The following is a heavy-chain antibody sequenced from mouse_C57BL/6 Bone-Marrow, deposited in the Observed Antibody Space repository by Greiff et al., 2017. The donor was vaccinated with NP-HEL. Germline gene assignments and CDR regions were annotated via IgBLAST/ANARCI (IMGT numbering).Heavy chain of an antibody. J-gene: IGHJ3*01. CDR2: IDPSDSYT. Sequence: QVQLQQSGAELVMPGASVKLSCKASGYTFTSYWMHWVKQRPGQGLEWIGEIDPSDSYTNYNQKFKGKSTLTVDKSSSTAYMQLSSLTSEDSAVYYCARRGPGTVLFAYWGQGTLATVSA. CDR3: ARRGPGTVLFAY. CDR1: GYTFTSYW. V-gene: IGHV1-69*01. D-gene: IGHD4-1*01.